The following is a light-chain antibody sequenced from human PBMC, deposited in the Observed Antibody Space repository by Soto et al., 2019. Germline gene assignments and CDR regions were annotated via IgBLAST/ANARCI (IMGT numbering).Light chain of an antibody. CDR1: QSLLQSNGYNY. J-gene: IGKJ1*01. V-gene: IGKV2-28*01. CDR2: LGS. Sequence: DIVMTQSPLSLPVTPGEPASISCRSSQSLLQSNGYNYLDWYVQKPGQSPQLLIYLGSNPASGVPDRFSGSGSGTDFTLKISRVEAEDVGVYYCMKALQTLMWTFGQGTKVDIK. CDR3: MKALQTLMWT.